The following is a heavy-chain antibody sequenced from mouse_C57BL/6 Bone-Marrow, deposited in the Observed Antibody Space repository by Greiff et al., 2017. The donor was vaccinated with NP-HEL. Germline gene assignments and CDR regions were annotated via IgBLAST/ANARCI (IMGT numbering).Heavy chain of an antibody. V-gene: IGHV1-52*01. D-gene: IGHD1-1*01. CDR2: IDPSDSET. CDR3: ARYDYYGSSYDWYFDV. Sequence: VQLQQPGAELVRPGSSVKLSCKASGYTFTSYWMHWVKQRPIQGLEWIGNIDPSDSETHYNQKFKDKATLTVDKSSSTAYMQLSSLTSEDSAVYACARYDYYGSSYDWYFDVWGTGTTVTVAA. CDR1: GYTFTSYW. J-gene: IGHJ1*03.